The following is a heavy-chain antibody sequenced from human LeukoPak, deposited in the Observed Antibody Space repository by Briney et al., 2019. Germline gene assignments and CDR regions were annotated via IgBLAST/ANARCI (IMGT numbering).Heavy chain of an antibody. CDR1: GGSISSSIHY. J-gene: IGHJ5*02. D-gene: IGHD4-17*01. Sequence: SETLSLTCTVSGGSISSSIHYWGWIRQPPGKGLEWIGSIYYNGNSYYKQSLKSRVTISLGTSKNQLSLILNSVTAADTAVYYCARFGRKMTAVKRGPNWFDPWGQGTLVTVSS. CDR3: ARFGRKMTAVKRGPNWFDP. CDR2: IYYNGNS. V-gene: IGHV4-39*07.